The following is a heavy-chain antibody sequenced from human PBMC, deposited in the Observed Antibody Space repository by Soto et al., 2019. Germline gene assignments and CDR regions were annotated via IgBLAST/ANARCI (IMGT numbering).Heavy chain of an antibody. CDR3: TRDVLKQPLIGFQDNLFDP. V-gene: IGHV1-2*06. D-gene: IGHD6-13*01. Sequence: ASVKVSCKASGYIFTDYYMHWVRQAPGRELGWMGRINPNSGGTNYAQKFQGRVTMTRDPSISTAYTELSRLRSEDPATYYCTRDVLKQPLIGFQDNLFDPWGQGTLVTVSS. J-gene: IGHJ5*01. CDR1: GYIFTDYY. CDR2: INPNSGGT.